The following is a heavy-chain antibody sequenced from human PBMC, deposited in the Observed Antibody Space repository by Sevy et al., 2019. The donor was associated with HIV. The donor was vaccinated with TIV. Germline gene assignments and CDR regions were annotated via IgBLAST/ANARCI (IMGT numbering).Heavy chain of an antibody. J-gene: IGHJ6*02. Sequence: GGSLRLSCAASGFTFSSYGMHWVRQAPGKGLEWVAVISYDGSNKYYADSVKGRFTISRDNSKNTLYLQMNSLRAEDTAVYYCAKVDGDYGYYYYYGMDVWGQGTTVTVSS. CDR3: AKVDGDYGYYYYYGMDV. V-gene: IGHV3-30*18. D-gene: IGHD4-17*01. CDR1: GFTFSSYG. CDR2: ISYDGSNK.